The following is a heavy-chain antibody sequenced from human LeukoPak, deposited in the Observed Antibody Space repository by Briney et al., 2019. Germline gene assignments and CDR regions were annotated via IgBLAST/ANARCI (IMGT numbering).Heavy chain of an antibody. D-gene: IGHD6-19*01. CDR2: INPNSGGT. J-gene: IGHJ5*02. V-gene: IGHV1-2*02. CDR3: ARVPKIAVAPNWFDP. Sequence: GASVKVSCKTSGYTFTSYDLNWVRQATGQGLEWMGWINPNSGGTNYAQKFQGRVTMTRDTSISTAYMELSRLRSDDTAVYYCARVPKIAVAPNWFDPWGQGTLVTVSS. CDR1: GYTFTSYD.